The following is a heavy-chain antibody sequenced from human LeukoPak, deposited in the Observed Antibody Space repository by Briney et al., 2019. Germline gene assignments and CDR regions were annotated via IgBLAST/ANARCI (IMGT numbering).Heavy chain of an antibody. V-gene: IGHV1-2*04. CDR3: ARGGSTVYSNSFGDFDF. D-gene: IGHD3-16*01. J-gene: IGHJ4*02. CDR2: INPNSGGT. Sequence: ASVKVSCKASGYTFTGYYMHWVRQAPGQGLEWMGWINPNSGGTNYAQKFQGWVTMTRDTSISTAYMELSRLRSDDTAVYYCARGGSTVYSNSFGDFDFWGQGPLVTVSS. CDR1: GYTFTGYY.